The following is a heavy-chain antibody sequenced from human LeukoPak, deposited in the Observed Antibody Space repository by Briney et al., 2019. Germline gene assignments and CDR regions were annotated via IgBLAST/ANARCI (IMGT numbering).Heavy chain of an antibody. CDR1: GGSISSYNW. D-gene: IGHD4-11*01. CDR3: AKSNAWDWFDP. J-gene: IGHJ5*02. CDR2: IFYSGSI. Sequence: SGTLSLTCAVSGGSISSYNWWSWVRQPPGKGLEWIGEIFYSGSINYNPSLKSRVTLSLDKSKNQFSLQLNSVTAADTAVYYCAKSNAWDWFDPWGQGTLVTVSS. V-gene: IGHV4-4*02.